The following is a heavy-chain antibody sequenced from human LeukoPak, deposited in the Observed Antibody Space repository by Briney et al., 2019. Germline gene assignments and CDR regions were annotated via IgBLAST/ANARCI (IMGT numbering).Heavy chain of an antibody. CDR3: ARGAYGDYDY. CDR1: GFTFNNYA. Sequence: GGSLRLSCAASGFTFNNYAMSWVRQASGKGLEWVSAISSSGSSTYYADSVKGRFTISRDNSKNTLYLQMNSLRAEDTAAYYCARGAYGDYDYWGQGTLVTVSS. D-gene: IGHD4-17*01. V-gene: IGHV3-23*01. CDR2: ISSSGSST. J-gene: IGHJ4*02.